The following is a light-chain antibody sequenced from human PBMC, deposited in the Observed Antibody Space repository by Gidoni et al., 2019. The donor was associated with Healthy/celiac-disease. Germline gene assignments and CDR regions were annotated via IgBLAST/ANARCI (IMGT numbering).Light chain of an antibody. J-gene: IGKJ5*01. CDR3: QQLNSYPIT. CDR2: AAS. CDR1: QGISSY. Sequence: DIQLTQSPSFLSASVGDRVTITCRASQGISSYLAWYQQKPGKAPKLLIYAASTLQSGVPSRFSGSGSGTEFTLTISSLQPEDCATYYCQQLNSYPITFXQXTRLEIK. V-gene: IGKV1-9*01.